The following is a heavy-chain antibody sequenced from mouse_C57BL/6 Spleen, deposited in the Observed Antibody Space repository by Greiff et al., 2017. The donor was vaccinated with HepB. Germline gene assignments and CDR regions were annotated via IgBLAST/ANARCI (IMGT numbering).Heavy chain of an antibody. CDR2: IDPEDGDT. CDR1: GFNIKDYY. CDR3: TTRSYDYGSSPFAY. D-gene: IGHD1-1*01. J-gene: IGHJ3*01. V-gene: IGHV14-1*01. Sequence: EVQLQQSGAELVRPGASVKLSCTASGFNIKDYYMHWVKQRPEQGLEWIGRIDPEDGDTEYAPKFQGKATMTADTSSNTAYLQLSSLTSEDTAVYYCTTRSYDYGSSPFAYWGQGTLVTVSA.